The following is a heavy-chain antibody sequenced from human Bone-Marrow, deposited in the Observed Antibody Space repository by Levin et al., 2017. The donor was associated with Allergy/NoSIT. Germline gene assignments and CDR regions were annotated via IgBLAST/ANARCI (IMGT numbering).Heavy chain of an antibody. CDR1: GASISTYY. CDR3: ARRKAEGGSSIWDNWFDA. CDR2: IYNRGST. J-gene: IGHJ5*02. Sequence: SETLSLTCTVSGASISTYYWGWIRQPPGKGLEWIGYIYNRGSTRYNPSLQSRVTISQDTSKNHFFLRLSSVTAADTAVYYCARRKAEGGSSIWDNWFDAWGQGTLVTVSS. V-gene: IGHV4-59*08. D-gene: IGHD6-13*01.